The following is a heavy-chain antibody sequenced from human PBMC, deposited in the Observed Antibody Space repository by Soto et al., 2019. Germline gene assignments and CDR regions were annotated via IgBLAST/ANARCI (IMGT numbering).Heavy chain of an antibody. V-gene: IGHV3-21*01. D-gene: IGHD5-12*01. CDR2: ISSSSDYI. CDR3: ARSPGRDGYNHFDY. CDR1: QFTFSIYS. J-gene: IGHJ4*02. Sequence: EVQLVESGGGPVKPGGSLRLSCAASQFTFSIYSMNWVRQAPGKGLEWISSISSSSDYIYYADSMKGRFTISRDNAKNSLYLQLNSLRAEDTAVYYCARSPGRDGYNHFDYWGQGTLVTVSS.